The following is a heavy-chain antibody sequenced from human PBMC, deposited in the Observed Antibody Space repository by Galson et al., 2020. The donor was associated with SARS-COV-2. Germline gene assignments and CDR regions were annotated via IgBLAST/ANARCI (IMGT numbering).Heavy chain of an antibody. Sequence: SQTLSLTCAISGDSVSSNSAAWNCIRQSPSRGLEWLGRTYYRSKWYNDYAVSVKSRITINPDTSKNQFSLQLNSVTPEDTAVYYCARDPAPRGYNWNYFDYWGQGTLVTVSS. V-gene: IGHV6-1*01. CDR3: ARDPAPRGYNWNYFDY. CDR2: TYYRSKWYN. D-gene: IGHD1-20*01. J-gene: IGHJ4*02. CDR1: GDSVSSNSAA.